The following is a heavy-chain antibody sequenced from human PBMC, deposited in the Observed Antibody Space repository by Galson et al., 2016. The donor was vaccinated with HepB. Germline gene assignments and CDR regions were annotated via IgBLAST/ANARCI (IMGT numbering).Heavy chain of an antibody. Sequence: QSGAEVKKPGESLRISCQGAGYSFTTYWISWLRQMPGKGLEWMGTIDPSDSFSNYSPSFHGHVSISADDSISTAFLQWSSLKASDTAMYYCARHGAYFDYVRGTWRQTYGYYGLDVWGQGTTVTVSS. CDR3: ARHGAYFDYVRGTWRQTYGYYGLDV. CDR1: GYSFTTYW. J-gene: IGHJ6*02. D-gene: IGHD3-16*01. V-gene: IGHV5-10-1*01. CDR2: IDPSDSFS.